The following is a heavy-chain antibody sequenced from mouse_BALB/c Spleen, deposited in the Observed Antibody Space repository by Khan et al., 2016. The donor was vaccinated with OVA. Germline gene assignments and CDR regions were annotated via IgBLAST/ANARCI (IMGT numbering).Heavy chain of an antibody. Sequence: QVQLQQSGPELVRPGVSVKISCKGSGYTFTDYAMHWVKQSHAKSLEWIGLISTYSGNTNYKQKFKGKATMTVDKSSSTAYMELTRLTSADSALSYCTRPAYDGYYDYWGKGTTLTGSA. J-gene: IGHJ2*01. CDR1: GYTFTDYA. CDR2: ISTYSGNT. D-gene: IGHD2-3*01. V-gene: IGHV1S137*01. CDR3: TRPAYDGYYDY.